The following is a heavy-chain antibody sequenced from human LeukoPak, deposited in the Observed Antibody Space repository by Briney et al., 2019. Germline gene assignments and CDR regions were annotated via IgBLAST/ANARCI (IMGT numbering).Heavy chain of an antibody. V-gene: IGHV4-61*01. CDR3: ARDRLDYYGSGNYYYYGLDV. Sequence: SETLSLTCSVSGGSVSSVSYYWSWIRQPPGKGLEWIGYIYHTGTTNYNPSLKGRVTISLDTSKNQFSLRLSSVTAADTAVYYCARDRLDYYGSGNYYYYGLDVWGQGTTVTVSS. CDR1: GGSVSSVSYY. J-gene: IGHJ6*02. CDR2: IYHTGTT. D-gene: IGHD3-10*01.